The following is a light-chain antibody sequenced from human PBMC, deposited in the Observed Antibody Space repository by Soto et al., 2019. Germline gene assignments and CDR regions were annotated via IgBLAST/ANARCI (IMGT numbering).Light chain of an antibody. J-gene: IGKJ3*01. CDR3: QQYAESPLT. CDR2: KAS. Sequence: DIQMTQSPSTLSGSVGDRVTITCRASQTISSWLAWYQQKPGKAPKLLIYKASTLKSGVPSRFSGSGSGTEFTLTISSLQPDDFAVYYCQQYAESPLTFGPGTKVDIK. V-gene: IGKV1-5*03. CDR1: QTISSW.